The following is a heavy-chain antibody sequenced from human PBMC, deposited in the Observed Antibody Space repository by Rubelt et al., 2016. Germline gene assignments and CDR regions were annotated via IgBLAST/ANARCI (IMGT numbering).Heavy chain of an antibody. CDR2: ISWNSGSI. Sequence: GGDLVQPGGSLRLSCAASGFTFDSYAMHWVRQAPGKGLEWVSGISWNSGSIGYADSVKGRFTISRDNAKNSLYLQMSSLRAEDTALYYCAKDRTTVVTHYIDYWGQGTLVTVSS. V-gene: IGHV3-9*01. D-gene: IGHD4-23*01. J-gene: IGHJ4*02. CDR1: GFTFDSYA. CDR3: AKDRTTVVTHYIDY.